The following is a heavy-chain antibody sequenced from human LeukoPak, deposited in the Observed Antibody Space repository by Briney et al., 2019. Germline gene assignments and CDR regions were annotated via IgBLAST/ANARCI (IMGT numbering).Heavy chain of an antibody. D-gene: IGHD4-11*01. V-gene: IGHV3-7*01. CDR2: IKQDGSEK. J-gene: IGHJ6*02. CDR1: GFTFSSYW. Sequence: PGGSLRLSCAASGFTFSSYWMSWVRQAPGKGLEWVANIKQDGSEKYYVDSVKGRFTISRDNAKNLLYLQMNSLRAEDTAVYYCARVSRDFYSNYYYYYGMDVWGQGTTVTVSS. CDR3: ARVSRDFYSNYYYYYGMDV.